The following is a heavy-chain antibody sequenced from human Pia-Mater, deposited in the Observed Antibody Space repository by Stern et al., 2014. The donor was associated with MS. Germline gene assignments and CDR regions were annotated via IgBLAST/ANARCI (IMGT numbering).Heavy chain of an antibody. D-gene: IGHD5-18*01. Sequence: QVQLQESGPGLVKPSETLSLTCTVSGGSISSSSYYWGWIRQPPGKGLEGIGSIYYSGSTYYKPSLKSPVTTSVDTSNNQFPLKRSSVTAADTAVYYCDGYASWVDYWGQGTLVTVSS. V-gene: IGHV4-39*01. CDR2: IYYSGST. CDR1: GGSISSSSYY. J-gene: IGHJ4*02. CDR3: DGYASWVDY.